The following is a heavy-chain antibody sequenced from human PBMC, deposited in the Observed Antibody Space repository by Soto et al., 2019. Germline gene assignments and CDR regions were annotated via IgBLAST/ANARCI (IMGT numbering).Heavy chain of an antibody. D-gene: IGHD3-9*01. CDR3: ASRALRYFDWSGWFDP. J-gene: IGHJ5*02. CDR1: GGSFSGYY. Sequence: QVQLQQWGAGLLKPSETLSLTCAVYGGSFSGYYWSWIRQPPGKGLEWIGEINHSGSTNYNPSLKGRVTISVDTSKNQFSLKLSSVPAADTAVYYCASRALRYFDWSGWFDPWGQGTLVTVSS. CDR2: INHSGST. V-gene: IGHV4-34*01.